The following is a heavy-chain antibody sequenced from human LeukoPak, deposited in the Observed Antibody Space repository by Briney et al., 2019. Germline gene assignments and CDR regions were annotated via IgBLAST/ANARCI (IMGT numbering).Heavy chain of an antibody. Sequence: ASVKVSCKASGYTLTDYYVHWVRLAPGQGLEWMGWFNPNSGGTNYAQKFQGRVTMTGDTSTDTAYMELSSLRSEDTAVYYCATAPRYFDSRAYDYWGQGTLVTVSS. J-gene: IGHJ4*02. D-gene: IGHD3-22*01. CDR1: GYTLTDYY. CDR2: FNPNSGGT. CDR3: ATAPRYFDSRAYDY. V-gene: IGHV1-2*02.